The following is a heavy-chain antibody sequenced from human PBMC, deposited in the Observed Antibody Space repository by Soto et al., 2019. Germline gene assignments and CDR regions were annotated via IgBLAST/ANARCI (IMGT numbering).Heavy chain of an antibody. CDR2: IIGSGGST. J-gene: IGHJ5*02. CDR3: GKDAAENYNCNYGHNWFDP. D-gene: IGHD1-7*01. CDR1: GFTFSNYA. V-gene: IGHV3-23*01. Sequence: PGGSLRLSCSASGFTFSNYAMNWVRQAPGKGLEWVSAIIGSGGSTYYAGSVQGRFTISRDNSKNTLYLQMNSLRAEDTAVYYCGKDAAENYNCNYGHNWFDPWGQGTLVTVSS.